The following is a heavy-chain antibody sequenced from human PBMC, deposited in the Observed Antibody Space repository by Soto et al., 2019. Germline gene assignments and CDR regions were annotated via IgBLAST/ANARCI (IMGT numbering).Heavy chain of an antibody. D-gene: IGHD1-26*01. CDR3: ARDALGGPLQPTIHFDY. CDR2: NNVYNGDT. CDR1: GYMFITHG. J-gene: IGHJ4*02. Sequence: QVQLLQSGAEVKKPGASVKVSCKASGYMFITHGISWVRQAPGQGLEWMGWNNVYNGDTNFAQKFKDRVTMTTNTSTNTAYMQLKSLRYDDTTRYYCARDALGGPLQPTIHFDYWGQGTLVTVSA. V-gene: IGHV1-18*04.